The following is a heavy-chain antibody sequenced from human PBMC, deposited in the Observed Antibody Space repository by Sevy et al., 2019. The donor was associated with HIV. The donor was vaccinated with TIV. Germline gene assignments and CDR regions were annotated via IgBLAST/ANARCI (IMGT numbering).Heavy chain of an antibody. CDR3: AREGCSKPHDY. J-gene: IGHJ4*02. CDR1: GFTFSKYS. CDR2: LSFACGRI. Sequence: QLGGSLRLSCVASGFTFSKYSMSWVRQTPGKGLEWVSTLSFACGRINCADSVKGRFTMSRDDSRNTFYLQMDSLRAEDTAIYYCAREGCSKPHDYWGQGTLVTVSS. D-gene: IGHD2-2*01. V-gene: IGHV3-23*01.